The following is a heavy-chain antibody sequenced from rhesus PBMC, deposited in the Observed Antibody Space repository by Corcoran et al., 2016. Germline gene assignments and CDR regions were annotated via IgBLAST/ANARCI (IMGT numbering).Heavy chain of an antibody. D-gene: IGHD3-34*01. V-gene: IGHV1-111*02. CDR3: ATGTGVTY. J-gene: IGHJ4*01. Sequence: EVQLVQAGAEVKKPGASVKISCKASGYHFTDYYLHWVRKAPGKGLEWSGRVDPEDGEAIHAQKFQDRGTSTADTSTDTAYMGLSSLRSEATAVYYCATGTGVTYWGQGVLVTVSS. CDR1: GYHFTDYY. CDR2: VDPEDGEA.